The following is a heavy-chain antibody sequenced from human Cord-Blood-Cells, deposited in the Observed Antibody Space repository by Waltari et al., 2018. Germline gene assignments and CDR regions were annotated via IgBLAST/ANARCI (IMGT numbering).Heavy chain of an antibody. D-gene: IGHD3-10*01. CDR1: GGSFSGYY. J-gene: IGHJ4*02. CDR2: INHSRRT. Sequence: QVQLQQWGAGLLKPSETLSLTCAVYGGSFSGYYWSWIRQPPGKGLEGIGEINHSRRTNYNPSLKSRVTISVDTSKNQFSLKLSSVTAADTAVYYCARSRMVRGVSDYWGQGTLVTVSS. CDR3: ARSRMVRGVSDY. V-gene: IGHV4-34*01.